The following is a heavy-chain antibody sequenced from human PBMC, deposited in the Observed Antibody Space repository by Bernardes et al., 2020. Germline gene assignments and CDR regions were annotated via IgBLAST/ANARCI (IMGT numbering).Heavy chain of an antibody. J-gene: IGHJ6*02. V-gene: IGHV3-11*01. Sequence: GGSLRLSCAASGFTFSDYYMSWIRQAPGKGLEWVSYISSSGSTIYYADSVKGRFTISRDNAKNSLYLQMNSLRAEDTAVYYCASEYAPYYYYYGMDVWGQGTTVTVSS. CDR2: ISSSGSTI. D-gene: IGHD2-2*01. CDR3: ASEYAPYYYYYGMDV. CDR1: GFTFSDYY.